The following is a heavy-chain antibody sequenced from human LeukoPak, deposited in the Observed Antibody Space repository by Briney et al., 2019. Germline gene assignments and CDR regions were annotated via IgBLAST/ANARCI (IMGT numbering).Heavy chain of an antibody. CDR3: ASGRQLGY. CDR1: GFTPSNYW. J-gene: IGHJ4*02. V-gene: IGHV3-7*01. Sequence: RGSLRPSCAPSGFTPSNYWISWVRQAPGKGLEWVAQIKEDVKEKNTMDSAKGRFTNSRDNARNSLYLQMNSLGAEDTAVYYCASGRQLGYWGQGTLVTVSS. CDR2: IKEDVKEK. D-gene: IGHD6-13*01.